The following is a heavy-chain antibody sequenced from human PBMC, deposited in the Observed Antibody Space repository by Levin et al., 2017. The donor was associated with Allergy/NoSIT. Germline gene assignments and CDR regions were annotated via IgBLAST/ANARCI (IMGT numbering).Heavy chain of an antibody. CDR1: GGSISDDSYY. Sequence: SETLSLTCTVSGGSISDDSYYWAWVRQPPGKGLEWVGSIYYDGSAYYNPSLKTRLTISVDTSKNQFSLRVNSVTAADTAAYYCAGAPNSPYYYHYGLDVWGPGTTVTVSS. V-gene: IGHV4-39*07. CDR2: IYYDGSA. D-gene: IGHD2/OR15-2a*01. CDR3: AGAPNSPYYYHYGLDV. J-gene: IGHJ6*02.